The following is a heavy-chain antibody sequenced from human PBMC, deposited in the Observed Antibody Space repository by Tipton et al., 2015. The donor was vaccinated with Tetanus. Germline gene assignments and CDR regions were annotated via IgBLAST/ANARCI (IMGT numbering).Heavy chain of an antibody. D-gene: IGHD3-22*01. J-gene: IGHJ4*02. CDR3: ARDPISKGRSGYPY. CDR1: GYTFTGHY. Sequence: QLVQSGAEVKKPGASVKVSCKASGYTFTGHYMHWVRQAPGQGLEWMGWINPNSGGTNYAQKFQGRVTMTRDTSISTAYMELSRLRSDDTAVYYCARDPISKGRSGYPYWGQGTLVTVSS. V-gene: IGHV1-2*02. CDR2: INPNSGGT.